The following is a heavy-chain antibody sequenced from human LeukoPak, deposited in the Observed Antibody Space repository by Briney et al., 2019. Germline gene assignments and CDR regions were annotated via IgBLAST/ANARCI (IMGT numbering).Heavy chain of an antibody. CDR1: GYTFTTYD. V-gene: IGHV1-8*01. D-gene: IGHD2-8*02. CDR2: MSPNNGHT. CDR3: ARNPYGTGHFDP. J-gene: IGHJ5*02. Sequence: ASVTVSCKASGYTFTTYDINWERQATGRGLEWLGWMSPNNGHTGYAQKFQGRVTLTRDTSINTAYMELSSLTSEDTAVYYCARNPYGTGHFDPWGQGSLVTVSS.